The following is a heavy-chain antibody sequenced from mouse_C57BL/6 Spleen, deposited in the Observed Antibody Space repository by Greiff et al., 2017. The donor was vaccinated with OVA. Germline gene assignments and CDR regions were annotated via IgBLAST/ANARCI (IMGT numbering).Heavy chain of an antibody. D-gene: IGHD3-2*02. CDR3: ARKGAQASPMDY. V-gene: IGHV1-42*01. CDR2: INPSTGGT. Sequence: EVKLQQSGPELVKPGASVKISCKASGYSFTGYYMNWVKQSPEKSLEWIGEINPSTGGTTYNQKFKAKATLTVDKSSSTAYMQLKSLTSEDSAVYYCARKGAQASPMDYWGQGTSVTVSS. CDR1: GYSFTGYY. J-gene: IGHJ4*01.